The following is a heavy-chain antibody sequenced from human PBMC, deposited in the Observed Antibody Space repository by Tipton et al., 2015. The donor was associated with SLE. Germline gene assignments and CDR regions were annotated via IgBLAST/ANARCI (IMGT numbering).Heavy chain of an antibody. Sequence: QLVQSGAEVKKSGASVKVSCKASGYTFSNYYMHWVRQAPGQGLEWMGIINPSGGNTDYAQKFQGRVTMTRDTSTSTVYMELSSLRSEDTAVYYCARDKGLPSYSFDYWGQGTLVTVSS. CDR1: GYTFSNYY. V-gene: IGHV1-46*01. CDR2: INPSGGNT. J-gene: IGHJ4*02. CDR3: ARDKGLPSYSFDY.